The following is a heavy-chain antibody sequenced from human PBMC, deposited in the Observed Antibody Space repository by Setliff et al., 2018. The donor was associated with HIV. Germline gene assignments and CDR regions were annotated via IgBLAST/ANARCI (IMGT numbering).Heavy chain of an antibody. D-gene: IGHD5-12*01. CDR2: MSYDGNNK. Sequence: GGSLRLSCAASGFIFSSYAMHWVRQAPGKGLEWVAVMSYDGNNKYYADSVKGRFTISRDNSKNTLFLQMNSPRPEDTAVYYCARDPRAAVATICDYWGQGTLVTVSS. CDR3: ARDPRAAVATICDY. V-gene: IGHV3-30*01. CDR1: GFIFSSYA. J-gene: IGHJ4*02.